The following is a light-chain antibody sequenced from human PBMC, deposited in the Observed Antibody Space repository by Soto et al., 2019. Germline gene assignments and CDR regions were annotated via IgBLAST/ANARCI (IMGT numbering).Light chain of an antibody. Sequence: QSVLTQPASVSGSPGQWITISCTGTSSDVGGYNYVCWYQHHPGKAPKLIISEVSNRPSGVSDRFSGSKSGNTASLTISGLQPEDEADYYCTSFTSSTTYVFGTGTKVTVL. J-gene: IGLJ1*01. CDR2: EVS. V-gene: IGLV2-14*01. CDR1: SSDVGGYNY. CDR3: TSFTSSTTYV.